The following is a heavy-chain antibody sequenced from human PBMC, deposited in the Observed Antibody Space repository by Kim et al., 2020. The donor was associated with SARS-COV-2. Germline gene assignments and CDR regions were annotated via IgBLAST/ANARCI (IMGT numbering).Heavy chain of an antibody. CDR3: ARVLAPGSVNY. Sequence: NYAQKFQGRVTITADESTSTAYMELSSLRSEDTAVYYCARVLAPGSVNYWGQGTLVTVSS. D-gene: IGHD3-10*01. V-gene: IGHV1-69*01. J-gene: IGHJ4*02.